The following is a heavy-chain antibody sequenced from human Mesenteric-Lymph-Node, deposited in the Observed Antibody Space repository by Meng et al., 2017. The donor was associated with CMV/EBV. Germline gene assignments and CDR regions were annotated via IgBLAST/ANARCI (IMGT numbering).Heavy chain of an antibody. CDR3: ARAGYCSGNSCHYYYYYHVDV. Sequence: SETLSLTCTVSGYSISNHLHWGWIRQPPGKGLEWIGSMYHSGSTNYNPSLKSRVTISMDTSKNQFSLKLSSVTAADTALYYCARAGYCSGNSCHYYYYYHVDVWGQGTTVTVSS. J-gene: IGHJ6*02. V-gene: IGHV4-38-2*02. D-gene: IGHD2-15*01. CDR2: MYHSGST. CDR1: GYSISNHLH.